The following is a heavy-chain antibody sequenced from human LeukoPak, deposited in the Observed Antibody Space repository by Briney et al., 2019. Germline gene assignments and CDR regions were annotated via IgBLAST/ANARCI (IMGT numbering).Heavy chain of an antibody. J-gene: IGHJ2*01. CDR3: ARGVLVVYAGHWYFDL. Sequence: SQTLSLTCAISGDSVSSNSAAWNWIRQSPSRGLEWLGRTYYRSKWYNDYAVSVKSRITINPDTSKNQFSLQLNSVTPEDTAVYYCARGVLVVYAGHWYFDLWGRGTLVTVSS. V-gene: IGHV6-1*01. D-gene: IGHD2-8*01. CDR1: GDSVSSNSAA. CDR2: TYYRSKWYN.